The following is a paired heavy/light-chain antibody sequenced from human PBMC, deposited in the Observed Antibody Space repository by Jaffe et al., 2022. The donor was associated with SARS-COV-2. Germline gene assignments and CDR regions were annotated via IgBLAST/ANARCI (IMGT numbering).Light chain of an antibody. J-gene: IGLJ3*02. CDR1: SSNIGSQS. CDR2: RND. V-gene: IGLV1-47*01. CDR3: GTWDDSLSGWV. Sequence: QSVLTQPPSASGTPGQRVTISCSGSSSNIGSQSVYWYQQFPGTAPKLIIYRNDQRPSGVPDRFSGSKSGTSASLAISGLRSEDEADYYCGTWDDSLSGWVFGGGTKLTVL.
Heavy chain of an antibody. D-gene: IGHD6-19*01. CDR2: ITNGGSGT. CDR1: GFTFSAFY. Sequence: EVQLVESGGDLVQPGRSLRLSCAASGFTFSAFYMYWVRQAPGKGLVWVARITNGGSGTNYADSVRGRFTISRDNANNMLYLQLNSLTAEDTAVYYCASAWGEVVPGVGHWGQGTLVTVSP. V-gene: IGHV3-74*01. J-gene: IGHJ5*02. CDR3: ASAWGEVVPGVGH.